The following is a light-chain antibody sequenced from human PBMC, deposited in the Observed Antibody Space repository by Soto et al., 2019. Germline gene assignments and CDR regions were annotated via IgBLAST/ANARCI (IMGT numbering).Light chain of an antibody. CDR3: CSYTGGGNYV. J-gene: IGLJ1*01. Sequence: QSALTQPPSASGSPGQSVTISCTGTSSDVGGYNYVSWYQQYPGRAPKLLISEVSKRPSGVPDRFSGSKSGNTASLTVSGLQAEDEADYYCCSYTGGGNYVFGTGTKLTVL. CDR2: EVS. V-gene: IGLV2-8*01. CDR1: SSDVGGYNY.